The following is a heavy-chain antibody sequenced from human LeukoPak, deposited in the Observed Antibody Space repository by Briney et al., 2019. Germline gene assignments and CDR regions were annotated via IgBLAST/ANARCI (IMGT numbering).Heavy chain of an antibody. D-gene: IGHD3-22*01. V-gene: IGHV1-2*04. CDR3: ARLRDSSGYYYDY. CDR1: GYTFTGYY. CDR2: INPNSGGT. Sequence: ASVKVSCKASGYTFTGYYMHWVRQAPGQGLEWMGWINPNSGGTNYAQKFQGWVTMTRDTSISTVYMELSRLRSDDTAVYYCARLRDSSGYYYDYWGQGTLVTVSS. J-gene: IGHJ4*02.